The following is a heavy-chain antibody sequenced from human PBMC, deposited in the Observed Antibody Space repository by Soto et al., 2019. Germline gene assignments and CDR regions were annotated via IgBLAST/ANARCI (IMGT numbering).Heavy chain of an antibody. D-gene: IGHD3-3*01. CDR1: GFTFSSYW. V-gene: IGHV3-74*01. Sequence: GGSLRLSCAASGFTFSSYWMHWVRQAPGKGLVWVSRINSDGSSTSYADSVKGRFTISRDNAKNTLYLQMNSLRAEDTAVYYCAREEVITIFGVVISSGGGMDVWGQGTTVTVSS. J-gene: IGHJ6*02. CDR2: INSDGSST. CDR3: AREEVITIFGVVISSGGGMDV.